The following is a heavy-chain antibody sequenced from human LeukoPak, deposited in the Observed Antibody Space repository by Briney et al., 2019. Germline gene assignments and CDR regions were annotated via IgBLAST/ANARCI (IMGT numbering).Heavy chain of an antibody. CDR3: ARENYGGTTGFDY. J-gene: IGHJ4*02. CDR2: IYSGGTT. V-gene: IGHV3-66*01. D-gene: IGHD4-23*01. CDR1: GFTVSSNY. Sequence: GGSLRLSSAASGFTVSSNYMNWVRQAPGKGLEWVSVIYSGGTTYYADSVKGRFTISRDNSKNTLHLQMSSLRAEDTVVYYCARENYGGTTGFDYWGQGTLVTVSS.